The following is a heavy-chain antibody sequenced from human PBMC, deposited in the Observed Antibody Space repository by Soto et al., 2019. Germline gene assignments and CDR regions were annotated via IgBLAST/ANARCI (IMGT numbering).Heavy chain of an antibody. CDR2: IYYSGST. CDR1: GGSISSGGYY. V-gene: IGHV4-31*03. D-gene: IGHD5-18*01. CDR3: ARVSGYSYGSWPPKWFDP. J-gene: IGHJ5*02. Sequence: QVQLQESGPGLVKPSQTLSLTCTVSGGSISSGGYYWSWIRQHPGKGLEWIGYIYYSGSTYYNPSINSRVTISVDTSKNQFSLKLSSVTAADTAVYYCARVSGYSYGSWPPKWFDPWGQGTLVTVSS.